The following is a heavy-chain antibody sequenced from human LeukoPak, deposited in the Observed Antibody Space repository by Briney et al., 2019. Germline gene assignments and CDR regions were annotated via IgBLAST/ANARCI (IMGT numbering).Heavy chain of an antibody. D-gene: IGHD3-10*01. CDR3: ARVLLWFGGSGGAFDI. V-gene: IGHV4-39*07. Sequence: SETLSLTCTVSGGSISSSSYYWGWIGQPPGKGLEWIGSIYYSGSTYYNPSLKSRVTISVDTSKNQFSLKLSSVTAADTAVYYCARVLLWFGGSGGAFDIWGQGTMVTVSS. CDR2: IYYSGST. CDR1: GGSISSSSYY. J-gene: IGHJ3*02.